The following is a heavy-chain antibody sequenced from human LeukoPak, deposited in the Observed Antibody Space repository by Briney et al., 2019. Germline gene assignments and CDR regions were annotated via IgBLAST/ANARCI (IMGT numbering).Heavy chain of an antibody. CDR3: ARDFYDFWSGYYGPFDP. J-gene: IGHJ5*02. V-gene: IGHV1-2*02. CDR2: MNPNSGDT. Sequence: ASVKVSCKASGYTFTKYYIHWVRQAPGQGLEWMGWMNPNSGDTNYAQKFQGRVTMTRDTSISTAYMELSRLRSDDTAVYYCARDFYDFWSGYYGPFDPWGQGTLVTVSS. CDR1: GYTFTKYY. D-gene: IGHD3-3*01.